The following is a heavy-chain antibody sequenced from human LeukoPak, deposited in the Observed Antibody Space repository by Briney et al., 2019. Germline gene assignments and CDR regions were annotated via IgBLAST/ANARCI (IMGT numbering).Heavy chain of an antibody. CDR2: IYYSGST. D-gene: IGHD6-13*01. CDR3: ATHWAAAGRVI. CDR1: GGSISSSSYY. V-gene: IGHV4-39*01. Sequence: SETLSLTCTVSGGSISSSSYYWGWIRQPPGKGLEWIGSIYYSGSTYYNPSLKSRVTISVDTSKNQFSLKLSSVTAADTAVYYCATHWAAAGRVIWDQGTLVTVSS. J-gene: IGHJ4*02.